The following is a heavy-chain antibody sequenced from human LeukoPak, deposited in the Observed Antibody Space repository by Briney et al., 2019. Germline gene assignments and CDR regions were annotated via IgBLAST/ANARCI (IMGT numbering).Heavy chain of an antibody. CDR1: GGSISSYY. V-gene: IGHV4-59*08. D-gene: IGHD4-17*01. Sequence: KSSETLSLTCTVSGGSISSYYWSWIRQPPGKGLEWIGYIYYSGSTNYNPSLKSRVTISVDTSKNQFSLKLSSVTAADTAVYYCARQHGDGYFDYWGQGTLVTVSS. CDR3: ARQHGDGYFDY. CDR2: IYYSGST. J-gene: IGHJ4*02.